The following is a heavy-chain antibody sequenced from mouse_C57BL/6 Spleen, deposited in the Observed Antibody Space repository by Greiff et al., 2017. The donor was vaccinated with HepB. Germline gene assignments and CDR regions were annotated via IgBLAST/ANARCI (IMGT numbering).Heavy chain of an antibody. CDR3: ARGLLRSSYWYFDV. CDR2: FHPYNDDT. CDR1: GYTFTTYP. D-gene: IGHD1-1*01. V-gene: IGHV1-47*01. J-gene: IGHJ1*03. Sequence: VKLVESGAELVKPGASVKMSCKASGYTFTTYPIEWMKQNHGKSLEWIGNFHPYNDDTKYNEKFKGKATLTVEKSSSTVYLELSRLTSDDSAVYDCARGLLRSSYWYFDVWGTGTTVTFSS.